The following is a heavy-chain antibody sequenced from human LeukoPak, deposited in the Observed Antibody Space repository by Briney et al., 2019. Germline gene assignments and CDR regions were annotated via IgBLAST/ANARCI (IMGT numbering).Heavy chain of an antibody. CDR2: ISIYNGKT. Sequence: ASVKVSCKASGYTLTSYGITWVRQAPGQGLEWMGWISIYNGKTNYAQKLRGRVTMTADTSTSTAFMELRSLRSDDTAVYYCAKVISVATGKYYFDYWGQGTLVTVSS. V-gene: IGHV1-18*01. D-gene: IGHD5-12*01. J-gene: IGHJ4*02. CDR1: GYTLTSYG. CDR3: AKVISVATGKYYFDY.